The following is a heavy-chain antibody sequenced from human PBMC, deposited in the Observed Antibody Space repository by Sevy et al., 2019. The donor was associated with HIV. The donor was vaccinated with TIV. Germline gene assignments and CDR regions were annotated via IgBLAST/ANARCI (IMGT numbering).Heavy chain of an antibody. D-gene: IGHD2-2*02. Sequence: ASVKVSCKASGYTFTGYYMHWVRQAPGQGLEWMGWINPNSGGTNYAQKFQGRVTMTRDTSISTAYMGLRRLRSDETAVYYCAREYCSSTSCYRSYYYYGMDVWGQGTTVTVSS. CDR3: AREYCSSTSCYRSYYYYGMDV. V-gene: IGHV1-2*02. CDR2: INPNSGGT. J-gene: IGHJ6*02. CDR1: GYTFTGYY.